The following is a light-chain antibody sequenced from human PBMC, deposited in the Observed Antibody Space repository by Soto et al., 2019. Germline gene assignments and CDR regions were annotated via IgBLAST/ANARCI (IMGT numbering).Light chain of an antibody. Sequence: QSALTPPASVSGSPGQSITISCSGTSSDVGGYNYVSWYQQHPGKAPQVMIYDVSNRPSGVSDRFSGSKSGNTASLTISGLQAEDEADYYCYSYTTSSTYVFGTGTKLTVL. CDR3: YSYTTSSTYV. J-gene: IGLJ1*01. CDR1: SSDVGGYNY. CDR2: DVS. V-gene: IGLV2-14*01.